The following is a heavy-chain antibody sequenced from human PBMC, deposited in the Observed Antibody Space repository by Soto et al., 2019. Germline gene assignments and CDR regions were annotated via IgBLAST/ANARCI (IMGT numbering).Heavy chain of an antibody. Sequence: SETLSLTCTVSGGSISSSSYYWGWIRQPPGKGLEWIGSIYYSGNTYYNPSLKSRVTISVDTAKNQFSLKLSSVTAADSAVYYCARGGDWQFDYWGQGTLVTVSS. CDR2: IYYSGNT. D-gene: IGHD2-21*02. V-gene: IGHV4-39*01. J-gene: IGHJ4*02. CDR1: GGSISSSSYY. CDR3: ARGGDWQFDY.